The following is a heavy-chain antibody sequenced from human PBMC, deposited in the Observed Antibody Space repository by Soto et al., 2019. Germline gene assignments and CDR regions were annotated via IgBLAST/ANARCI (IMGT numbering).Heavy chain of an antibody. Sequence: ASVKVSCKASGYTFTSYGISWVRQAPGQGLEWMGWISAYNGNTNYAQKLQGRVTMTTDTSTSTAYMELRSLRSDDTAVYYCASGSLSDYDFWSGSKALFAYRAQRTLVPVSS. CDR3: ASGSLSDYDFWSGSKALFAY. CDR1: GYTFTSYG. D-gene: IGHD3-3*01. CDR2: ISAYNGNT. J-gene: IGHJ4*02. V-gene: IGHV1-18*01.